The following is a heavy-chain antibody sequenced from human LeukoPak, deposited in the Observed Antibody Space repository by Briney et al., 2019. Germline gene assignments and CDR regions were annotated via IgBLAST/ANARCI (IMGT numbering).Heavy chain of an antibody. D-gene: IGHD2-15*01. Sequence: GGSLRLSCAASGFTFDDYAMHWLRQAPGKGLEGVSGLSWNSGSIGYADSVKGRFTISRDNAKNSLYLQMNSLRAEDTALYYCAKDIGLGVGNYYYMDVWGKGTTVTVSS. CDR1: GFTFDDYA. J-gene: IGHJ6*03. CDR2: LSWNSGSI. V-gene: IGHV3-9*01. CDR3: AKDIGLGVGNYYYMDV.